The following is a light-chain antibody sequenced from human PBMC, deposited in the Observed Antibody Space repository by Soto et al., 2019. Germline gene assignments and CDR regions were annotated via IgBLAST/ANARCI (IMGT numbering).Light chain of an antibody. CDR2: SND. Sequence: QSVLTQPPSASAARGQRVTISCSGRSSDVGSNTVNWYQQFPGAAPKLLIYSNDQRPSGVPDRFSASKSGTSASLAISGLQSEDVADYYCAPWDHSPFGPLFGTGTKFTV. CDR1: SSDVGSNT. V-gene: IGLV1-44*01. CDR3: APWDHSPFGPL. J-gene: IGLJ1*01.